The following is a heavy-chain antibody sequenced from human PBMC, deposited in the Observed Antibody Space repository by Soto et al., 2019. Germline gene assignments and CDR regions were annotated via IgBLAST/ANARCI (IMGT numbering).Heavy chain of an antibody. D-gene: IGHD6-13*01. V-gene: IGHV2-5*02. CDR3: ARLIAAAAPTHDAFDI. Sequence: VSGPTLVNPTQTLTLTCTFSGFSLSTSGVGVGWIRQPPGKALEWLALIYWDDDKRYSPSLKSRLTITKDTSKNQVVLTMTNMDPVDTATYYCARLIAAAAPTHDAFDIWGQGTMVTVSS. CDR2: IYWDDDK. CDR1: GFSLSTSGVG. J-gene: IGHJ3*02.